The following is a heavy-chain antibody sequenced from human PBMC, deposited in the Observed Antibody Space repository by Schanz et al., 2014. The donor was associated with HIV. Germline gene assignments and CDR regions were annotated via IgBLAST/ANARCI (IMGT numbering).Heavy chain of an antibody. J-gene: IGHJ5*02. D-gene: IGHD6-19*01. CDR3: VRDAGAQWLDGDNWFDP. Sequence: VQLVESGGGLVQPGGSLKLSCAASGFTFSTTAMSWVRQAPGKGLEWVAIIWYDGSNRYYADSVKGRFTISRDNSKNTVSLQMNSLRSEDTAVYYCVRDAGAQWLDGDNWFDPWGQGTLVTVSS. CDR2: IWYDGSNR. CDR1: GFTFSTTA. V-gene: IGHV3-33*08.